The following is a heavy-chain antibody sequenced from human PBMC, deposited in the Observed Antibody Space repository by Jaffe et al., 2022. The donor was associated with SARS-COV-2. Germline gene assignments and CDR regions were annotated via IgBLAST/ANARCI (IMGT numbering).Heavy chain of an antibody. V-gene: IGHV3-7*03. CDR2: IYKDGREE. D-gene: IGHD5-12*01. Sequence: EVQLVESGGSLVQPGGSLRLSCAASGFRFGVHWMTWVRQAPGRGLEWVANIYKDGREEYYVDSVRGRFTISRDNARNLLFLQMSSLRVEDTAIYYCMRGRGFDSTNYYAGMDVWGQGTTVTVSS. CDR3: MRGRGFDSTNYYAGMDV. CDR1: GFRFGVHW. J-gene: IGHJ6*02.